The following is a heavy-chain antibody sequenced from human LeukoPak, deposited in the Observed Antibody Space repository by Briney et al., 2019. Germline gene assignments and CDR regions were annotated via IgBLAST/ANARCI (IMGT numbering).Heavy chain of an antibody. CDR2: ISAYNGNT. Sequence: ASVKVSCKASGGTFSSYTISWVRQAPGQGLEWMGWISAYNGNTSYARKLQGRVTMTTDASTSTAYMELRSLRSDDTAVYYCASAPPYDLWSGYYSDYWGQGTLVTVSS. V-gene: IGHV1-18*01. CDR3: ASAPPYDLWSGYYSDY. D-gene: IGHD3-3*01. J-gene: IGHJ4*02. CDR1: GGTFSSYT.